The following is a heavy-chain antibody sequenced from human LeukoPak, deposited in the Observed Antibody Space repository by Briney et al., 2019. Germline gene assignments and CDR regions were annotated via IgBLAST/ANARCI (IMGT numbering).Heavy chain of an antibody. CDR3: ARNEDTAMVIDY. CDR2: IYYSRST. V-gene: IGHV4-59*01. Sequence: SETLSLTCTVSGGSISSYYWSWIRQPPGKGLEWIGYIYYSRSTNYNPSLKSRVTISVDTSKNQFSLKLSSVTAADTAVYYCARNEDTAMVIDYWGQGTLVTVSS. CDR1: GGSISSYY. J-gene: IGHJ4*02. D-gene: IGHD5-18*01.